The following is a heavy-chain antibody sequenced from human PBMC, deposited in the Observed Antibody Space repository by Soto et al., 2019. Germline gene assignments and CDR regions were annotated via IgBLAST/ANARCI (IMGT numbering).Heavy chain of an antibody. CDR2: INAGNGNT. Sequence: ASGYTFTSYAMHWVRQAPGQRLEWMGWINAGNGNTKYSQKFQGRVTITRDTSASTAYMELSSLRSEDTAVYYCALVGATYYYYYGMDVWGQGTTVTVSS. J-gene: IGHJ6*02. CDR3: ALVGATYYYYYGMDV. V-gene: IGHV1-3*01. CDR1: GYTFTSYA. D-gene: IGHD1-26*01.